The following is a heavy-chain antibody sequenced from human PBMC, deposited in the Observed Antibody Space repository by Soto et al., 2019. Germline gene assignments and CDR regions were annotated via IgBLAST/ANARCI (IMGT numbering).Heavy chain of an antibody. J-gene: IGHJ5*02. V-gene: IGHV3-30-3*01. Sequence: QVQLVESGGGVVQPGRSLRLSCAASGFTFSSYAMHWVRQAPGKGLEWVAVISYDGRNKYYADSVKGRFTISRYNSENTLDLQMNRLRAEDTAVYYGAGGFGGGNKYGCFDPWGQGTLVTVSS. D-gene: IGHD3-3*01. CDR3: AGGFGGGNKYGCFDP. CDR1: GFTFSSYA. CDR2: ISYDGRNK.